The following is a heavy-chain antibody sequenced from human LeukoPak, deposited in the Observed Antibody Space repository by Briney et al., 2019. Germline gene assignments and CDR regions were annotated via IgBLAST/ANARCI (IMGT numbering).Heavy chain of an antibody. CDR1: GPTFTAHY. CDR3: ATVGRETAVVGPGALFTS. Sequence: GASVKVSCKGSGPTFTAHYIHWVRQAPGLGPEWMGWLNSNSGGTNYAPKFHGRVTLTRDKSIGTAYMELTSLRSDDTAVYYCATVGRETAVVGPGALFTSWGQGTLVTVSS. D-gene: IGHD6-19*01. CDR2: LNSNSGGT. V-gene: IGHV1-2*02. J-gene: IGHJ5*02.